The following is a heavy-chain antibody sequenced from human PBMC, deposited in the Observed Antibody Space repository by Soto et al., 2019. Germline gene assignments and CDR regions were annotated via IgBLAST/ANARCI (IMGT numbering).Heavy chain of an antibody. V-gene: IGHV4-34*01. J-gene: IGHJ2*01. CDR1: GGSFSGYF. Sequence: QVQLQQWGAGLLKPSETLSLTCAVYGGSFSGYFWSWIRQPPGKGLEWIGEINHSGSTNYNPSLRSRVTVSVDTSMNQFSLKMSSVTAADTAVYYCARGGYIVTVPAAMSWYFDLWGRGTLVTVSS. CDR3: ARGGYIVTVPAAMSWYFDL. D-gene: IGHD2-2*01. CDR2: INHSGST.